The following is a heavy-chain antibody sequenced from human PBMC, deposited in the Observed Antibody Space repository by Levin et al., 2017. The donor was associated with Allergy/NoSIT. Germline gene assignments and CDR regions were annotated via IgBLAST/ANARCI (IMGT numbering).Heavy chain of an antibody. V-gene: IGHV3-53*01. J-gene: IGHJ4*02. CDR3: GRTSSY. Sequence: GESLKISCAASGFSVSSNYMSWVRQAPGKGLEWVSVIYSGGSTYYADSVRGRFTISRDNSKNTPYLQLNSLRVEDTAVYYCGRTSSYWGQGTLVTVSS. D-gene: IGHD6-6*01. CDR1: GFSVSSNY. CDR2: IYSGGST.